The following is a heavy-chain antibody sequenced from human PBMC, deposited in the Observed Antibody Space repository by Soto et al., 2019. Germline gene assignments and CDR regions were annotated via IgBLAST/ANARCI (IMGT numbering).Heavy chain of an antibody. CDR2: IIPIFGTA. D-gene: IGHD4-4*01. J-gene: IGHJ5*02. V-gene: IGHV1-69*06. CDR1: GGTFSSYA. Sequence: QVQLVQSGAEVKKPGSSVKVSCKASGGTFSSYAISWVRQAPGQGLEWMGGIIPIFGTANYAQKFQGRVTITEDKATSTDYMELSSLRSEDTAVYYCARDSGTVIDYSNYVRFDPWGQGTLVTVSS. CDR3: ARDSGTVIDYSNYVRFDP.